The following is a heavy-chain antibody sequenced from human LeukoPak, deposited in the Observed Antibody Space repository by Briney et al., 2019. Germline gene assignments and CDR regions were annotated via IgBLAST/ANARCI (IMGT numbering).Heavy chain of an antibody. J-gene: IGHJ3*02. CDR1: ELTVNSNH. Sequence: PGGSLRLSCAASELTVNSNHMSWVRQAPGKGLEWVSVIYSGGSTYYADSVKGRFTISRDNSKNTLYLQMNSLRAEDTAVYYCARDLAMADAFDIWGQGTMVTVSS. V-gene: IGHV3-53*01. CDR3: ARDLAMADAFDI. D-gene: IGHD5-18*01. CDR2: IYSGGST.